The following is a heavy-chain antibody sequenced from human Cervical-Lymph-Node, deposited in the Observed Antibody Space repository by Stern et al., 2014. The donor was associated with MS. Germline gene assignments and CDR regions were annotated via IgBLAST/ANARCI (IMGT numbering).Heavy chain of an antibody. CDR1: GGSISSGSYY. Sequence: QVQLQESGPGLVKPSQTLSLTCTVSGGSISSGSYYWSWIRQPAGKGLEWIGRIYTSGSTNYNPSLKSRVTISGDTSKNQLSPNLSSVTAADTAVYYCARYYYDSSGSSTFDYWGQGTLVTVSS. J-gene: IGHJ4*02. D-gene: IGHD3-22*01. CDR2: IYTSGST. V-gene: IGHV4-61*02. CDR3: ARYYYDSSGSSTFDY.